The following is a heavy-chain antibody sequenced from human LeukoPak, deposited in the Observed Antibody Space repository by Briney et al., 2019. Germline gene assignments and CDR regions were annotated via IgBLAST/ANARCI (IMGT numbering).Heavy chain of an antibody. Sequence: GGSLRLSCAASGFTFTSYWMPWVRHPPGKGLVWVSRVEHDGSRTAYADSVTGRFTISRDNARNMVYLQMNSLRAEDTAVYYCATDLGWGQGTLVTVSS. D-gene: IGHD4-17*01. CDR3: ATDLG. CDR1: GFTFTSYW. J-gene: IGHJ4*02. CDR2: VEHDGSRT. V-gene: IGHV3-74*01.